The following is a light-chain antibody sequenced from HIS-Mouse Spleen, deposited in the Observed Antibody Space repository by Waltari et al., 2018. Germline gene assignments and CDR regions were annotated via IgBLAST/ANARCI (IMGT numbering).Light chain of an antibody. Sequence: QSALTQPPSASGSPGQSVTISCTATSSDVAGYTYVSWYQQHPGKAPKLMIYEVSKRPSGVPDRFSGSKSGNTASLTVSGLQAEDEADYYCSSYAGSNNVVFGGGTKLTVL. J-gene: IGLJ2*01. CDR3: SSYAGSNNVV. CDR2: EVS. V-gene: IGLV2-8*01. CDR1: SSDVAGYTY.